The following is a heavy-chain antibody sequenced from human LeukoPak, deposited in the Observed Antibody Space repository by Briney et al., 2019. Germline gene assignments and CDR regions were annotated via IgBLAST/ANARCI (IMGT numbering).Heavy chain of an antibody. V-gene: IGHV3-53*01. J-gene: IGHJ4*02. CDR2: IYSGGLT. CDR3: ARDPHYYGSGSYSY. CDR1: GFTFSGSY. D-gene: IGHD3-10*01. Sequence: PGGSLRLSCAASGFTFSGSYMIWVRQAPGKGLEWVSVIYSGGLTYYADSVKGRFTISRDNSKNTLYLQMNSLRAEDTAVYYCARDPHYYGSGSYSYWGQGTLVTVSS.